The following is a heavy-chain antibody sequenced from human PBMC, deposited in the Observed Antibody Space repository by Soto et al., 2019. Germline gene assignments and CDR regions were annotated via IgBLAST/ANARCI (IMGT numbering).Heavy chain of an antibody. J-gene: IGHJ6*02. CDR3: AHSPLWFGDSWAYAMDV. CDR2: IYWGDEK. V-gene: IGHV2-5*02. Sequence: QITLKESGPTLVKPTQTLTLTCTFSGFSLSSRGVGVGWIRQPPGKALEWLALIYWGDEKRYTPSLKSRLTLTKDTSKNQVVLTMTNMDPVDTATYYCAHSPLWFGDSWAYAMDVWGQGTTVTVSS. CDR1: GFSLSSRGVG. D-gene: IGHD3-10*01.